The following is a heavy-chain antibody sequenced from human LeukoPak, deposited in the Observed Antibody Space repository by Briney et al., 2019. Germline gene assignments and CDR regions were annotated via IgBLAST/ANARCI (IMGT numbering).Heavy chain of an antibody. Sequence: ASVKVSCKASGYTLTSYDINWVRQATGQGLEWMGWMNPNSGNTGYAQKFQGRVTMTRNTSISTAYMELSSLRSEDTAVYYCARVGYSSGWYGYYYYYYMDVWGKGTTVTVSS. CDR2: MNPNSGNT. CDR3: ARVGYSSGWYGYYYYYYMDV. CDR1: GYTLTSYD. D-gene: IGHD6-19*01. J-gene: IGHJ6*03. V-gene: IGHV1-8*01.